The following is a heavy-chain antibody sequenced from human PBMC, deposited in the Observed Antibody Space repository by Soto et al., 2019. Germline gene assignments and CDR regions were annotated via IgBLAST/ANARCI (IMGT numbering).Heavy chain of an antibody. J-gene: IGHJ6*02. CDR2: IYPGDSDT. V-gene: IGHV5-51*01. CDR3: ARHPNYGGNSYYYYGMDV. Sequence: GESLKISCKGSGYSFTSYWIGWVRQMPGKGLEWMGIIYPGDSDTRYSPSFQGQVTISADKSINTAYLQWSSLKASDTAMYYCARHPNYGGNSYYYYGMDVWGQGTTVTVS. CDR1: GYSFTSYW. D-gene: IGHD4-17*01.